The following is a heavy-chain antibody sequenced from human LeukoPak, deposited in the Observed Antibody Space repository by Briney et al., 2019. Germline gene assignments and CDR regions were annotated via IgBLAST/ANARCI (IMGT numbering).Heavy chain of an antibody. Sequence: PGGSLRLSCAASGFTVSSNYMSWVRQAPGKGLEWVSVIYSGGSTYYADSVKGRFTISRDNSKNTLYLQMNSLRAEDTAVYYCARGITYYYGSGSYSDYWGQGTLVTVSS. CDR2: IYSGGST. CDR3: ARGITYYYGSGSYSDY. D-gene: IGHD3-10*01. J-gene: IGHJ4*02. V-gene: IGHV3-53*01. CDR1: GFTVSSNY.